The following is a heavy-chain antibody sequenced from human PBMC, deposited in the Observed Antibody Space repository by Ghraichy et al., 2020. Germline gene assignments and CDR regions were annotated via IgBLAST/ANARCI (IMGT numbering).Heavy chain of an antibody. V-gene: IGHV4-59*01. J-gene: IGHJ6*02. D-gene: IGHD5-18*01. Sequence: SETLSLTCTVSGGSISDYYWSWIRQPPGKGLEWIGHIFYSGSTAYNPSLESRGTISVDTSKNQFSLKLNFVTTADTAVYYCARSRERGYNYGFYFGMDVRGQGTTVTVSS. CDR3: ARSRERGYNYGFYFGMDV. CDR2: IFYSGST. CDR1: GGSISDYY.